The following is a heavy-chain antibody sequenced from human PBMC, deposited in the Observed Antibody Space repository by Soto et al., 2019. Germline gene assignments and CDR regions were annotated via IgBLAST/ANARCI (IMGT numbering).Heavy chain of an antibody. Sequence: ASVKVSCKASGYTFTSYYMHWVRQAPGQGLEWMGMINPSGGSTSYAQKFQGRVTMTRDTSTSTVYMELSSLRSEDTAVYYCARDRGIAVAEYYYGMDVWGQGTTVTVSS. V-gene: IGHV1-46*01. CDR3: ARDRGIAVAEYYYGMDV. CDR1: GYTFTSYY. J-gene: IGHJ6*02. CDR2: INPSGGST. D-gene: IGHD6-19*01.